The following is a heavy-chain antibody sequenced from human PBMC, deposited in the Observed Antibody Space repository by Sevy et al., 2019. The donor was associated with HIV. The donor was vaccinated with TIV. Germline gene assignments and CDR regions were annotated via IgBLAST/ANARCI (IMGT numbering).Heavy chain of an antibody. CDR2: SYHSGST. V-gene: IGHV4-4*02. D-gene: IGHD3-16*01. J-gene: IGHJ1*01. CDR1: GGSISSRNW. CDR3: ARLTGGVDSGFQH. Sequence: SESLSLTCAVSGGSISSRNWWSWVRQPPGRGLEWIGESYHSGSTNNNPSLKSRVNISLDKSKNQFSLKLSSVTAADTAVYYCARLTGGVDSGFQHWGQGTLVTVSS.